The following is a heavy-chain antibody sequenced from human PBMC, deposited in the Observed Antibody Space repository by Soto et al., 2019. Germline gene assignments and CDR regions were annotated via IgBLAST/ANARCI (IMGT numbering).Heavy chain of an antibody. Sequence: QVQLVESGGGVVQPGRSLRLSCAASGFTFSSYGMHWVRQAPGKGLEWVAVISYDGSNKYYADSVKGRFTISRDNSKNTLYLHMNSLRAEDTAVYYCAKYPIHYYDSSGYKEFGGYFDYWGQGTLVTVSS. CDR1: GFTFSSYG. J-gene: IGHJ4*02. CDR3: AKYPIHYYDSSGYKEFGGYFDY. CDR2: ISYDGSNK. D-gene: IGHD3-22*01. V-gene: IGHV3-30*18.